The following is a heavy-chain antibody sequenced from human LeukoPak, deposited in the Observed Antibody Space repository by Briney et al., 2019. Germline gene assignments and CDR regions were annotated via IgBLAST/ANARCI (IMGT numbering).Heavy chain of an antibody. Sequence: GGSLRLSCAASGFTFSSYWMSWVRQAPGKGLEWVANIKQDGSEKYYVDSVKGRFTISRDNAKNSLYLQMNSLRAEDTAVYYCAKTQRGYSGYDAVDYWGQGTLVTVSS. J-gene: IGHJ4*02. V-gene: IGHV3-7*03. D-gene: IGHD5-12*01. CDR3: AKTQRGYSGYDAVDY. CDR2: IKQDGSEK. CDR1: GFTFSSYW.